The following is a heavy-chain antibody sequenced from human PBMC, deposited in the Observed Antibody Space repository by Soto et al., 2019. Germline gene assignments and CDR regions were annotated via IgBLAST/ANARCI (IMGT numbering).Heavy chain of an antibody. CDR2: VYRTGIT. V-gene: IGHV4-61*01. CDR1: GASVSSETHF. Sequence: SEALSLPCRVSGASVSSETHFWTWIRQPPGKGLEWIGYVYRTGITNSNPALTSRVTVSADRSKNQFSLTLRSVTAADTAVYYCVREDMSGTYYFDYWGPGIQVTVSS. J-gene: IGHJ4*02. D-gene: IGHD1-26*01. CDR3: VREDMSGTYYFDY.